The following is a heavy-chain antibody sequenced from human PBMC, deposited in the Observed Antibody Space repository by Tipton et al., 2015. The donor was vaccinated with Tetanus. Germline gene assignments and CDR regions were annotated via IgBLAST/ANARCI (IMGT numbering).Heavy chain of an antibody. CDR2: INPNSGGT. D-gene: IGHD3-10*01. Sequence: QLVQSGAEVKKPGASVKVSCKASGYTFTGYYMHWVRQAPGQGLEWMGRINPNSGGTNYAQKFQGRVTMTRDTSISTAYMELSRLRSDDTAVYYCARAVTMVRGVPYGMDVWGQGTTVTVSS. CDR1: GYTFTGYY. CDR3: ARAVTMVRGVPYGMDV. V-gene: IGHV1-2*06. J-gene: IGHJ6*02.